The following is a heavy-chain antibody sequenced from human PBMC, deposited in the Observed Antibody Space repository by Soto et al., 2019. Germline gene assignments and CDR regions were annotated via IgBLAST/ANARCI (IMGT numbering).Heavy chain of an antibody. J-gene: IGHJ4*02. CDR2: ISYDGSSK. D-gene: IGHD1-26*01. CDR3: AKEGGLSGSYYISSSYYFDY. Sequence: PGVSPRLSFAASGFTFSSYSMHWVRQAPGKGLEWVALISYDGSSKNYADSVKGRFSISRDNSKNTLYLQMNSLRAEDTSVYYCAKEGGLSGSYYISSSYYFDYWGQGTLVTVSS. CDR1: GFTFSSYS. V-gene: IGHV3-30-3*01.